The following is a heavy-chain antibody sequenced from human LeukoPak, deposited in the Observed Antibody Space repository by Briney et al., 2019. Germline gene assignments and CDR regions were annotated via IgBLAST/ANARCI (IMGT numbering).Heavy chain of an antibody. CDR2: IIPIFGTA. J-gene: IGHJ3*02. V-gene: IGHV1-69*05. CDR1: GGTFSSYA. Sequence: SVKVSCKASGGTFSSYAISWVRQAPGQGLERLGRIIPIFGTANYAQKFQGRVTITTDESTSTAYMELSSLRSEDTAVYYCARFFGYNRDAFDIWGQGTMVTVSS. D-gene: IGHD5-24*01. CDR3: ARFFGYNRDAFDI.